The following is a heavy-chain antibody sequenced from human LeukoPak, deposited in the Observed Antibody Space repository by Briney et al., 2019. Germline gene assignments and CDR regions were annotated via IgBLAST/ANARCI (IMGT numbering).Heavy chain of an antibody. D-gene: IGHD5-24*01. Sequence: SVKVSCKASGVTFSSYAISWVRQAPGQGLEWMGRIIPILGIANYAQKFQGRVTITADKSTSTAYMELSSLRSEDTAVYYCARLSRGDGYNNDYWGQGALVTVSS. V-gene: IGHV1-69*04. J-gene: IGHJ4*02. CDR2: IIPILGIA. CDR1: GVTFSSYA. CDR3: ARLSRGDGYNNDY.